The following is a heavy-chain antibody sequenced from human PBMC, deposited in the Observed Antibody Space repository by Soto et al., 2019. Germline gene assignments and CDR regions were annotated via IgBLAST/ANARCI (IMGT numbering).Heavy chain of an antibody. J-gene: IGHJ4*02. CDR3: ATSQKGYNWNYFDH. V-gene: IGHV4-39*01. CDR2: VFYTGFT. D-gene: IGHD1-20*01. Sequence: SETLSLTCTVSGGSVNSGDYYWAWLRQSPGKGPEWIGSVFYTGFTSYNPSLESRVSVSVDTSKSQFSLKLSAVTAADTAVYYCATSQKGYNWNYFDHWGQGALVTVSS. CDR1: GGSVNSGDYY.